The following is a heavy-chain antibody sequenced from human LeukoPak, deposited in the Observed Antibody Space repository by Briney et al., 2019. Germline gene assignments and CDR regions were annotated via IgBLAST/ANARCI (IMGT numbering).Heavy chain of an antibody. CDR2: IYYSGST. D-gene: IGHD4-17*01. Sequence: PSETLSLTCTVSGGSISNYYWTWIRQPPGKALEWIGYIYYSGSTNYNPSLKSRVTISVDTSKNQFSLKLSSVTAADTAVYYCASKNTVTTRWGQGTLVTVSS. V-gene: IGHV4-59*12. CDR1: GGSISNYY. CDR3: ASKNTVTTR. J-gene: IGHJ1*01.